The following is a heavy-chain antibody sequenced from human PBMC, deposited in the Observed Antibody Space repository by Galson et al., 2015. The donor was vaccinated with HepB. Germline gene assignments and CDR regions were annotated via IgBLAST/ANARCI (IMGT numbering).Heavy chain of an antibody. Sequence: QSGAEVKKPGESLKISCKASGYSFRNYWIGWVRQMPGKGLECMGIIYPGDSETRYSPSFQGQVTLSADKSTNTAYLQWSSLKASDTAMYYCARLGHEGYHYYGMDVGGQGTTGIFSS. D-gene: IGHD2-2*01. CDR2: IYPGDSET. J-gene: IGHJ6*02. CDR3: ARLGHEGYHYYGMDV. V-gene: IGHV5-51*01. CDR1: GYSFRNYW.